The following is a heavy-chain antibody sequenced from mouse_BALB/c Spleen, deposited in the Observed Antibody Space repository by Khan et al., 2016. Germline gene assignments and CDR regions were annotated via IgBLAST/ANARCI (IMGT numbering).Heavy chain of an antibody. CDR1: GYVFSSYW. Sequence: QVQLKQSGAELVRPGSSVKISCKASGYVFSSYWMNWVKQRPGQGLEWIGQIYPGDGDTYYNGKLKGKVTLTADKSSSTAYMQLSSLTSEDSAVYFCARGTPLADWGQGTLVTVSA. V-gene: IGHV1-80*01. D-gene: IGHD2-14*01. CDR3: ARGTPLAD. CDR2: IYPGDGDT. J-gene: IGHJ3*01.